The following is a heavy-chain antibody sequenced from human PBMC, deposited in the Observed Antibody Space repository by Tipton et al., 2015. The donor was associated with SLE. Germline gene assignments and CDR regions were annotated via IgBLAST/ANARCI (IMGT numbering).Heavy chain of an antibody. J-gene: IGHJ4*02. V-gene: IGHV4-59*08. Sequence: TLSLTCTSSGGSFSSYFWTWVRQPPGKGPEWIGDIYYSGSTNFNPSLKSRVSMSVDTSKNQLSLELSSVTAGDTAVYYCARLGGGYSVDSWGQGTLVTVSS. CDR3: ARLGGGYSVDS. D-gene: IGHD5-12*01. CDR2: IYYSGST. CDR1: GGSFSSYF.